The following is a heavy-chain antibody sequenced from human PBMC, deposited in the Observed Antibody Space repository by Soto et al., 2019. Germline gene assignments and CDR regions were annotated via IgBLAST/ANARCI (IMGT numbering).Heavy chain of an antibody. J-gene: IGHJ4*02. Sequence: SSVKVSCKASGYTFTSYAMHWVRQAPGQRLEWMGWINAGNGNTKYSQKFQGRVTITRDTSASTAYMELSSLRSEDTAVYYCASSIAAAGTSFDYWGQGTLVTVSS. V-gene: IGHV1-3*01. CDR2: INAGNGNT. CDR1: GYTFTSYA. D-gene: IGHD6-13*01. CDR3: ASSIAAAGTSFDY.